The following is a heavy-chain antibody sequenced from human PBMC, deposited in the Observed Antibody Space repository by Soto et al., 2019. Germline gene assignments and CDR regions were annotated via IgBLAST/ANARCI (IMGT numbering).Heavy chain of an antibody. CDR2: ISGSGGST. D-gene: IGHD6-13*01. Sequence: PGGSLRLSCAASGFTFSSYAMSWVRQAPGKGLEWVSAISGSGGSTYYADSVKGRFTISRDNSKNTLYLQMNSLRAEDTAVYYCAKWYKGSSWFRIQSEIDYWGQGTLVTVSS. CDR1: GFTFSSYA. J-gene: IGHJ4*02. CDR3: AKWYKGSSWFRIQSEIDY. V-gene: IGHV3-23*01.